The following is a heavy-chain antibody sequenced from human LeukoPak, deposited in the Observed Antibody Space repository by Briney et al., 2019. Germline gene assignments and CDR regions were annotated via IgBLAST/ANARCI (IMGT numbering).Heavy chain of an antibody. CDR1: GYTFTSYY. V-gene: IGHV1-46*01. CDR3: ARGLTYDSSTYYISIPLDY. J-gene: IGHJ4*02. D-gene: IGHD3-22*01. Sequence: ASVKVSCKASGYTFTSYYMHWVRQAPGQGLEWMGIINPSGGSTSYAQKFQGRVIMTRNTSISTAYMELSSLRSEDTAVYYCARGLTYDSSTYYISIPLDYWGQGTLVTVSS. CDR2: INPSGGST.